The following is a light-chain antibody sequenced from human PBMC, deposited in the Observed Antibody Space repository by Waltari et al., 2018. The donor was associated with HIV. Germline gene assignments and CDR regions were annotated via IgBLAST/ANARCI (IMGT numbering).Light chain of an antibody. CDR2: CAS. CDR3: QQNAGSPPYS. V-gene: IGKV3-20*01. CDR1: QSVSSSY. J-gene: IGKJ2*03. Sequence: EIVLTQSPGTLSLSPGERATLSCRASQSVSSSYLAWYQQKPGQAPRLLMYCASSRATVIPDRFSGSGSGTDFTLTINRLEPEDFAVYYCQQNAGSPPYSFGQGTKLESK.